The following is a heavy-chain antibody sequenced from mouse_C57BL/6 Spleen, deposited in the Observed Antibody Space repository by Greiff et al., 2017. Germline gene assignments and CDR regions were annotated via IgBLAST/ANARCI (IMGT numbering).Heavy chain of an antibody. Sequence: QVQLQQSGPELVKPGASVKISCKASGYAFSSSWMNWVKQRPGKGLEWIGRFYPGDGDTNYNGKFKGKATLTVDKSSSTAYMELRSLTSEDSAVYYCARAAGSTYAMDYWGQGTSVTVSS. CDR3: ARAAGSTYAMDY. J-gene: IGHJ4*01. V-gene: IGHV1-82*01. CDR1: GYAFSSSW. CDR2: FYPGDGDT. D-gene: IGHD1-1*01.